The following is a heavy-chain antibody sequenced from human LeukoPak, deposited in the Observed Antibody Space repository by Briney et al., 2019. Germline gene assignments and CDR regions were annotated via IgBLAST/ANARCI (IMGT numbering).Heavy chain of an antibody. CDR3: ARVRGRIAVAARPRYFDY. CDR1: GGSISSSNW. V-gene: IGHV4-4*02. D-gene: IGHD6-19*01. CDR2: IYHSGST. Sequence: PSETPSLTCAVSGGSISSSNWWSWVRQPPGKGLEWIGEIYHSGSTNYNPPLKSRVTISVDKSKNQFSLKLSSVTAADTAVYYCARVRGRIAVAARPRYFDYWGQGTLVTVSS. J-gene: IGHJ4*02.